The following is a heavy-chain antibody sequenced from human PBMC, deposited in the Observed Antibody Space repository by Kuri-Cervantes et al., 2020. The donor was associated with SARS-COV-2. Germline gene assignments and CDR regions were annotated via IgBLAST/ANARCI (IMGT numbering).Heavy chain of an antibody. CDR2: IYYSGST. V-gene: IGHV4-59*01. D-gene: IGHD2-2*01. J-gene: IGHJ3*02. CDR1: GGSISSYY. CDR3: ARTHYATLLDI. Sequence: SETLSLTCTVSGGSISSYYWSWIRQPPGKGLEWIGYIYYSGSTNYNPSLKSRVTISVGTSKNQFSLKLSSVTAADTAVYYCARTHYATLLDIWGQGTVVNVSS.